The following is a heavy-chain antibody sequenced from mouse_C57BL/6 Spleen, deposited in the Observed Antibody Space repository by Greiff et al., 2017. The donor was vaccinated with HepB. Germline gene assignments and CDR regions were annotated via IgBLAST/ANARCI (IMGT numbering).Heavy chain of an antibody. CDR1: GYSITSGYY. J-gene: IGHJ4*01. CDR3: AREGGDYDAMDY. Sequence: VQLKEPGPGLVKPSQSLSLTCSVTGYSITSGYYWNWIRQFPGNKLEWMGYISYDGSNNYNPSLNNRISITRDTSTNQLFLKLKSVTTEDTATYYCAREGGDYDAMDYWGQGTSVTVSS. V-gene: IGHV3-6*01. CDR2: ISYDGSN.